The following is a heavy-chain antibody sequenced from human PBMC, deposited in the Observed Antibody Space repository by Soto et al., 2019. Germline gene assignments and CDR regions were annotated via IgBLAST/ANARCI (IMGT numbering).Heavy chain of an antibody. CDR3: ARDELEPPKWGWFDP. V-gene: IGHV6-1*01. D-gene: IGHD1-1*01. J-gene: IGHJ5*02. CDR1: GDSDSINSAA. Sequence: QVQLQQSAPGLVKPSQPLSLTCAISGDSDSINSAAWNWIRQSPSRGLEWLGRTYYRSKWYNDYAVSVKSRITINPDTSMNQFSLQLNSVTPEDTAVYCCARDELEPPKWGWFDPWGQGTLVTVSS. CDR2: TYYRSKWYN.